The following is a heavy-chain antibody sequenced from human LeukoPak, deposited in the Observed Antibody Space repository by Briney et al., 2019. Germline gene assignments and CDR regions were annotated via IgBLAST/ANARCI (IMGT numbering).Heavy chain of an antibody. CDR2: ISYVENNK. Sequence: PGGSLRLSCAASGFTFSSYAMHWVRQAPGKGLEWVAVISYVENNKYYADSVKGRFTISRDNSKNTLYLQMNSLRAEDTAVYYCARTLLYSPMDVWGKGTTVTVSS. V-gene: IGHV3-30-3*01. CDR1: GFTFSSYA. J-gene: IGHJ6*04. CDR3: ARTLLYSPMDV. D-gene: IGHD2-8*01.